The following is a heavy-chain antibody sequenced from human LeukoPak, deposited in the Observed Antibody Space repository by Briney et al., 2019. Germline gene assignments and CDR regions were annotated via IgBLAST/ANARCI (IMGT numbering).Heavy chain of an antibody. Sequence: PGGSLRLSCAASGFTFISYWMTWVRQAPGKGLEGGANIKQDGSEAYYVDSVKGRFTVSRDNAKNSLYLQLNSLGAEDTAVYYCATRYCTIPACRASSYHCMDNWGKGTTVTVSS. CDR3: ATRYCTIPACRASSYHCMDN. D-gene: IGHD2-8*01. V-gene: IGHV3-7*01. CDR2: IKQDGSEA. J-gene: IGHJ6*03. CDR1: GFTFISYW.